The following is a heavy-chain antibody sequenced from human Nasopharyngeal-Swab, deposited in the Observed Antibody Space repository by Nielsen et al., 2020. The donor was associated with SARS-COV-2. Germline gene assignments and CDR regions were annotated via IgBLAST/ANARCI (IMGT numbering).Heavy chain of an antibody. CDR2: IYYSGST. D-gene: IGHD3-3*01. CDR3: ARGPEYYDFWSGYYSWFDP. V-gene: IGHV4-59*13. Sequence: PGKGLEGIGYIYYSGSTNYNPSLKSRVTISVDTSKNQFSLKLSSVTAADTAVYYCARGPEYYDFWSGYYSWFDPWGQGTLVTVSS. J-gene: IGHJ5*02.